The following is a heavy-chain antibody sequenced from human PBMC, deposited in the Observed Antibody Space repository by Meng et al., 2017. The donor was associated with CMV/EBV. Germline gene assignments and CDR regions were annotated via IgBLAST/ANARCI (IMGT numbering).Heavy chain of an antibody. V-gene: IGHV3-21*04. J-gene: IGHJ4*02. CDR3: AKDHPYYYGSGSYSGGYYFDY. Sequence: GESLKISCAASGFTFSSYSMNWVRQAPGKGLEWVSSISSSSSYIYYADSVKGRFTISRDNSKNTLYLQMNSLRAEDTAVYYCAKDHPYYYGSGSYSGGYYFDYWGQGTLVTVSS. D-gene: IGHD3-10*01. CDR1: GFTFSSYS. CDR2: ISSSSSYI.